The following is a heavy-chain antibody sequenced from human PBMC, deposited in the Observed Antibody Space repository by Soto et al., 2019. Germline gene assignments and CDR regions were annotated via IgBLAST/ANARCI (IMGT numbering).Heavy chain of an antibody. Sequence: SETLSLTCTVAGGSISSKYWSWIPKPPGKGLEYIGYIYYSGSTNYNPSLKSRATISVDTSKNQFSLRLSSVTAADTAVYYCARRETSGWDYFDYWGQGSLVTVS. D-gene: IGHD3-10*01. CDR1: GGSISSKY. V-gene: IGHV4-59*08. CDR3: ARRETSGWDYFDY. J-gene: IGHJ4*02. CDR2: IYYSGST.